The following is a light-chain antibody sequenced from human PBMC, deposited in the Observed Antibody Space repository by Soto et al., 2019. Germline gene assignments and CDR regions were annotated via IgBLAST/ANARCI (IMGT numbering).Light chain of an antibody. J-gene: IGKJ1*01. CDR1: QSVSSSY. Sequence: EIGLTQSPGTLSLSPGERATLSCRASQSVSSSYLAWYQQKFGQAPRLLIYGASSRATGIPDRFSCSGSGTDFTLTISRLETEDFAVYYCQQYGSSSWTFGQGTKVEIK. V-gene: IGKV3-20*01. CDR2: GAS. CDR3: QQYGSSSWT.